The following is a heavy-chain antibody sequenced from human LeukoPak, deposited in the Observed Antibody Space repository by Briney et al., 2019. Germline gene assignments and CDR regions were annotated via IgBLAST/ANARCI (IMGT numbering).Heavy chain of an antibody. CDR2: INHSGST. D-gene: IGHD2-2*02. CDR3: ARRRRNCSSTSCYTDWFDP. Sequence: SETLSLTCAVYGGSFSGYYWSWIRQPPGKGLEWIGEINHSGSTNYNPSLKSRVTISVDTSKNQFSLKLSSVTAADTAVYYCARRRRNCSSTSCYTDWFDPWGQGTLITVSS. J-gene: IGHJ5*02. CDR1: GGSFSGYY. V-gene: IGHV4-34*01.